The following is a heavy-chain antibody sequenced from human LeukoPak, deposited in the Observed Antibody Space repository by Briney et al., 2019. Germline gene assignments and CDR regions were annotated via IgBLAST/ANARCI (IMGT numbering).Heavy chain of an antibody. V-gene: IGHV1-18*01. CDR3: ARGSSGDY. Sequence: ASVKVSCKASGYSFTSYDISWVRQAPGQGLEWMGWISANNVNTDYAQKFQGRVTMTRDTSTSTAYMELRSLRSDDTAVYYCARGSSGDYWGQGTLVTVSS. D-gene: IGHD6-25*01. J-gene: IGHJ4*02. CDR1: GYSFTSYD. CDR2: ISANNVNT.